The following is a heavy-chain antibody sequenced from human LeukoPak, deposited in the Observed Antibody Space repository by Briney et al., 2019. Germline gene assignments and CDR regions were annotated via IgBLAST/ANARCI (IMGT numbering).Heavy chain of an antibody. J-gene: IGHJ4*02. Sequence: GGSLRLSCAASGFTFSSYSMNWVRQAPGKGLEWVSSISSSSSYIYYADSVKGRFTISRDNAKNSLYLQMNSLRDEDTAVYYCARSGGCSSTSCSPNFDYWGQGTLVTVSS. V-gene: IGHV3-21*01. CDR1: GFTFSSYS. CDR2: ISSSSSYI. CDR3: ARSGGCSSTSCSPNFDY. D-gene: IGHD2-2*01.